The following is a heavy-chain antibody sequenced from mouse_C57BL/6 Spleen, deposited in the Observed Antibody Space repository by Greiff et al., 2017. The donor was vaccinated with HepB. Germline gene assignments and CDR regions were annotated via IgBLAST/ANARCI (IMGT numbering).Heavy chain of an antibody. CDR1: GYTFTSYW. V-gene: IGHV1-5*01. CDR3: TRDCYYDGSAVDY. J-gene: IGHJ2*01. D-gene: IGHD1-1*01. Sequence: VQLQQSGTVLARPGASVKMSCKTSGYTFTSYWMHWVKQRPGQGLEWIGAIYPGNSDTSYNQKFKGKAKLTAVTSASTAYMELSSLTNEDSAVYYCTRDCYYDGSAVDYWGQGTTLTVSS. CDR2: IYPGNSDT.